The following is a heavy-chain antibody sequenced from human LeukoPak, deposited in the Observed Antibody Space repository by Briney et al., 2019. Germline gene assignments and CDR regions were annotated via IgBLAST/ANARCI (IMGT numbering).Heavy chain of an antibody. CDR2: ISYDGSNK. J-gene: IGHJ4*02. CDR1: GFTLSSYA. V-gene: IGHV3-30*04. CDR3: ARDVSRVAAGVDY. D-gene: IGHD6-25*01. Sequence: QTGGSLRLSCAASGFTLSSYAMHWVRQAPGKGLEWVAVISYDGSNKYYADSVKGRFTISRDNSKNTLYLQMNSLRAEDTAVYYCARDVSRVAAGVDYWGQGTLVTVSS.